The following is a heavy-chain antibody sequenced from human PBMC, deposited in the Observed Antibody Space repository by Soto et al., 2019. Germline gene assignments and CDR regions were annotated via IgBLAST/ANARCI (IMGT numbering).Heavy chain of an antibody. CDR1: GDSISTFY. CDR2: IHYSGST. V-gene: IGHV4-59*01. D-gene: IGHD3-3*01. Sequence: SETLSLTCTGSGDSISTFYWSWIRQPPGKGLEWIGYIHYSGSTNYNPSLKSQVIISVDTSKNQFSLKLSSVTAADTAVYFCARVRSNLFDYWGQGTLVTVSS. CDR3: ARVRSNLFDY. J-gene: IGHJ4*02.